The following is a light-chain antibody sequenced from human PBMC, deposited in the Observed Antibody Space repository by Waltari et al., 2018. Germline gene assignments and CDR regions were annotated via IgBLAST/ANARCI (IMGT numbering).Light chain of an antibody. J-gene: IGLJ3*02. CDR1: SSDIGGYNY. CDR3: NSFTSSSTWV. Sequence: QSALTQPASVSGSPGQSITISCTGTSSDIGGYNYVSWFQQHPGKAPKVVIYDVSERPSGVSNRFSGSKSGNTASLTISGLQAEDEADYYCNSFTSSSTWVFGGGTKLTVL. CDR2: DVS. V-gene: IGLV2-14*01.